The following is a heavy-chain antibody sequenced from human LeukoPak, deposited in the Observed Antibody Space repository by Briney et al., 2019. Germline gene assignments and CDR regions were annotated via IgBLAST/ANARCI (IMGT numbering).Heavy chain of an antibody. CDR2: INPSGGST. CDR1: GYTFTSYY. CDR3: ASPLYNWNDGPYYYYYGMDV. Sequence: RASVKVSCKASGYTFTSYYMHWVRQAPGQGLEWMGIINPSGGSTSYAQKFQGRVTMTRDTSTSTVYMELSSLRSEDTAVYYCASPLYNWNDGPYYYYYGMDVWGQGTTVTVSS. D-gene: IGHD1-1*01. V-gene: IGHV1-46*01. J-gene: IGHJ6*02.